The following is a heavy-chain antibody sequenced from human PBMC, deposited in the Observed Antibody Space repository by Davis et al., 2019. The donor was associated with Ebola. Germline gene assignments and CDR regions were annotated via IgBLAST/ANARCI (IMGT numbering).Heavy chain of an antibody. CDR2: INQSGRT. J-gene: IGHJ1*01. D-gene: IGHD6-19*01. Sequence: PSETLSLTCAVYGWSFSGYYWSWIRQPPGKGLEWIGEINQSGRTNYNPSLKSRVTISVDTSKNQFSLKLSSVTAADTAVYYCAREPYSSGWYRYFQHWGQGTLVTVSS. V-gene: IGHV4-34*01. CDR3: AREPYSSGWYRYFQH. CDR1: GWSFSGYY.